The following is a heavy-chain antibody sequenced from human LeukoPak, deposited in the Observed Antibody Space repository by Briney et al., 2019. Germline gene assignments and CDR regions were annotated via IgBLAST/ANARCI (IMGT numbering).Heavy chain of an antibody. V-gene: IGHV4-39*01. J-gene: IGHJ5*02. D-gene: IGHD2-8*01. CDR1: GGSISSSSYY. Sequence: SETLSLTCTVSGGSISSSSYYWGWIRQPPGKGLERIGSIYYSGSTYYNPSLKSRVTISVDTSKNQFSLKLSSVTAADTAVYYCARLNGRRWFDPWGQGTLVTVSS. CDR3: ARLNGRRWFDP. CDR2: IYYSGST.